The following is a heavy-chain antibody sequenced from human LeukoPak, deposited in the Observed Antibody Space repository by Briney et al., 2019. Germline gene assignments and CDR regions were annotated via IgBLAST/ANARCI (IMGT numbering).Heavy chain of an antibody. V-gene: IGHV3-30*04. J-gene: IGHJ4*02. CDR1: GFTFSNYA. CDR3: ARWKSLKGTFDY. CDR2: ISYDGNKK. D-gene: IGHD1-7*01. Sequence: PGRSLRLSCAASGFTFSNYAMKWVRQGPGKGLEWVAVISYDGNKKYYADSVKGRFTISRDNSKNTLYLQMNSLRAEDTAVYYCARWKSLKGTFDYWGQGTLVTVSS.